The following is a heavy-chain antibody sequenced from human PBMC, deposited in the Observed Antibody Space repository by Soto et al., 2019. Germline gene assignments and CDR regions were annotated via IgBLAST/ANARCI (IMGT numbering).Heavy chain of an antibody. V-gene: IGHV3-33*01. CDR3: ARDTFSYAGWEPAPFDY. J-gene: IGHJ4*02. CDR2: IWYGGSNK. D-gene: IGHD1-26*01. Sequence: VQLVESGGGVVQPGRSLRLSCAASGFTFSSYGMHWVRQAPGKGLEWVAVIWYGGSNKYYADSVKGRFTISRDNSKNTLYLQMNSLRAEDTAVYYCARDTFSYAGWEPAPFDYWGQGTLVTVSS. CDR1: GFTFSSYG.